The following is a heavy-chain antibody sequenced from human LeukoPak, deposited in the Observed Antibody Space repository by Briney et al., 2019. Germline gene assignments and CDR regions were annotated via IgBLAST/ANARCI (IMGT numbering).Heavy chain of an antibody. Sequence: PSETLSLTCTVSGGSISSGGYYWRWIRQPPGKGLEWIGYIYYCGSTYYNPSLKSRVTISVDTSKNQFSLKLSSVTAADTAVYYCAREWLLFRGFDPWGQGTLVTVSS. CDR2: IYYCGST. CDR3: AREWLLFRGFDP. CDR1: GGSISSGGYY. V-gene: IGHV4-31*03. D-gene: IGHD3-3*01. J-gene: IGHJ5*02.